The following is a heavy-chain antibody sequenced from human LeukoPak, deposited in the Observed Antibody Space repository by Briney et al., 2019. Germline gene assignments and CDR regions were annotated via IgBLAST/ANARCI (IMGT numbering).Heavy chain of an antibody. CDR3: ARRLGSGSHWNWFDP. CDR1: GDYISSSSYY. V-gene: IGHV4-39*01. CDR2: IYSSGST. D-gene: IGHD3-10*01. Sequence: SETLSLTCVVSGDYISSSSYYWGWIRQPPGKGLEWIGSIYSSGSTYYNPSLKSRVTISVDTSKNQFSLKLSSVTAADTAVYYCARRLGSGSHWNWFDPWGQGTLVTVSS. J-gene: IGHJ5*02.